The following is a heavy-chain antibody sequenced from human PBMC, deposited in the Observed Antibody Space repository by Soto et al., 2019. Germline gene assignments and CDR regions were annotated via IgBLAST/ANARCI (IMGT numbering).Heavy chain of an antibody. CDR1: GYTFTGYY. V-gene: IGHV1-2*04. CDR2: INPNSGGT. Sequence: GASVKVSCKASGYTFTGYYMHWVRQAPGQGLEWMGWINPNSGGTNYAQKFQGWVTMTRDTSISTAYMELSRLRSDDTAVYYCARLRIRYNWNSLELAYWGQGTLVTVSS. D-gene: IGHD1-7*01. CDR3: ARLRIRYNWNSLELAY. J-gene: IGHJ4*02.